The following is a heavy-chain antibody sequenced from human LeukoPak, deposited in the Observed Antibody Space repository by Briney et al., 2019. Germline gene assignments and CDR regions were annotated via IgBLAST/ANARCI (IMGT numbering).Heavy chain of an antibody. CDR3: ARIGSSSYYYFDY. J-gene: IGHJ4*02. CDR2: ISSDSSII. CDR1: GFTFSSYE. Sequence: GGSLRLSCAASGFTFSSYEMNWVRQAPGKGLEWVSHISSDSSIIYYADSVKGRFTISRDNAKNSLYLQMNSLRAEDTAVYDCARIGSSSYYYFDYWGQGTLVTVSS. D-gene: IGHD3-22*01. V-gene: IGHV3-48*03.